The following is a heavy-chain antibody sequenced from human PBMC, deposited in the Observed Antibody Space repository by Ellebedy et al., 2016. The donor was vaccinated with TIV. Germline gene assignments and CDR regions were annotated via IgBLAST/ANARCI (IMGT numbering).Heavy chain of an antibody. V-gene: IGHV4-59*13. CDR2: IYYSGST. D-gene: IGHD4-17*01. Sequence: SETLSLXCTVSGGSISSYYWSWIRQPPGKGLEWIGYIYYSGSTNYNPSLKSRVTISVDTSKNQFSLKLSSVTAADTAVYYCAGLLRTAGYYFDYWGQGTLVTVSS. CDR1: GGSISSYY. CDR3: AGLLRTAGYYFDY. J-gene: IGHJ4*02.